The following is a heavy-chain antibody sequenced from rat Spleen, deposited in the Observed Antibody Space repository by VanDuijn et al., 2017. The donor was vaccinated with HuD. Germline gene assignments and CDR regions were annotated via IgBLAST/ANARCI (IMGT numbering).Heavy chain of an antibody. CDR1: GYSITSDY. J-gene: IGHJ3*01. D-gene: IGHD1-4*01. V-gene: IGHV3-1*01. Sequence: EVQLQESGPGLVKPSQSLSLTCSVTGYSITSDYWGWIRKFPGNKMEWMGYIRYSGDTSYNPSLKSRISIARDTSRNQFFLQLNSVTTEDTATYYCARSPNYPARGNWFAYWGKGTLVTVSS. CDR2: IRYSGDT. CDR3: ARSPNYPARGNWFAY.